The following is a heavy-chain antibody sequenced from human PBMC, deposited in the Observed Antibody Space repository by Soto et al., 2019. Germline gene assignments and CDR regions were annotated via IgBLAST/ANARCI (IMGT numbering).Heavy chain of an antibody. V-gene: IGHV1-69*02. CDR3: ARALDYYDSSGYPDY. J-gene: IGHJ4*02. Sequence: SVKVSCKASGGTFSSYTISWVRQAPGQGLEWMGRIIPILGIANYAQKFQGRVTITADKSTSTAYMELSSLRSEDTAVYYCARALDYYDSSGYPDYWGQGTLVTVSS. CDR2: IIPILGIA. D-gene: IGHD3-22*01. CDR1: GGTFSSYT.